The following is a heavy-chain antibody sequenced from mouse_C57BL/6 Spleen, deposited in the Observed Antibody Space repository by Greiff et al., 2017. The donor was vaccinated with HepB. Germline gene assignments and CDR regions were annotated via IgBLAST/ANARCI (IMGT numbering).Heavy chain of an antibody. CDR1: GFTFSSYG. D-gene: IGHD3-2*02. CDR2: ISSGGSYT. CDR3: ARKEGAAQATFAY. J-gene: IGHJ3*01. V-gene: IGHV5-6*01. Sequence: VQLKQSGGDLVKPGGSLKLSCAASGFTFSSYGMSWVRQTPDKRLEWVATISSGGSYTYYPDSVKGRFTISRDNAKNTLYLQMSSLKSEDTAMYYCARKEGAAQATFAYWGQGTLVTVSA.